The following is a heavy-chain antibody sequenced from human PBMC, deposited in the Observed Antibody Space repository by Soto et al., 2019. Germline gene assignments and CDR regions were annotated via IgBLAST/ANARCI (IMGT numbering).Heavy chain of an antibody. J-gene: IGHJ3*02. D-gene: IGHD3-22*01. Sequence: EVQLLESGGGLVQPGGSLRLSCAASGFTFSSYAMSWVRQAPGKGLEWVSAISGSGGSTYYADSVKGRFTISRDNSKNTLYLQMNSLRAEDTAVYYCAKPPTDSSGRYDAFDIWGQGTMVTVSS. CDR1: GFTFSSYA. V-gene: IGHV3-23*01. CDR3: AKPPTDSSGRYDAFDI. CDR2: ISGSGGST.